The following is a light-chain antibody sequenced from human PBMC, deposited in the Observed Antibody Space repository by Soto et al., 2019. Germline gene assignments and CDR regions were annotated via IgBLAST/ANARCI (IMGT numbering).Light chain of an antibody. CDR3: SSYTSSSTSYV. J-gene: IGLJ1*01. V-gene: IGLV2-14*03. CDR1: SSDVGGYNY. CDR2: DVS. Sequence: QSVLTQPASVSGSPGQSITISCTGTSSDVGGYNYVSWYQHHPGKAPKLMIYDVSNRPSGVSNRFSGSKSGNTASLTISGLKAEDEADYYCSSYTSSSTSYVFGTGTKLTVL.